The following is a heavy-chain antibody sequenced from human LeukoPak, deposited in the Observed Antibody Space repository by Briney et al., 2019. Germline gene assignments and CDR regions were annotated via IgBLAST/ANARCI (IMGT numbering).Heavy chain of an antibody. D-gene: IGHD1-26*01. Sequence: GGSLRLSCAASGFTFSSYWMSWVRQAPGKGPEWVANIKQDGSEKYYVDSVKGRFTISRDNAKNSLYLQMNSLRAEDTAVYYCARDRTGDSGSYYGYWFDPWGQGTLVTVSS. J-gene: IGHJ5*02. CDR1: GFTFSSYW. CDR2: IKQDGSEK. V-gene: IGHV3-7*01. CDR3: ARDRTGDSGSYYGYWFDP.